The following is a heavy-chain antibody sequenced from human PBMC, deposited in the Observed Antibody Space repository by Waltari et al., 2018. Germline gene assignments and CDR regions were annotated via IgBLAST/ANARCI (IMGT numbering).Heavy chain of an antibody. CDR1: GGSISSHY. V-gene: IGHV4-59*11. J-gene: IGHJ6*02. CDR2: IYYSGST. Sequence: QVQLQESGPGLVKPSETLSLTCTVSGGSISSHYWSWIRQPPGKGLEWIGYIYYSGSTNYNPSLKSRVTISVDTSKNQFSLKLSSVTAADTAVYYCASTSVYCGGDCYYYYGMDVWGQGTTVTVSS. CDR3: ASTSVYCGGDCYYYYGMDV. D-gene: IGHD2-21*01.